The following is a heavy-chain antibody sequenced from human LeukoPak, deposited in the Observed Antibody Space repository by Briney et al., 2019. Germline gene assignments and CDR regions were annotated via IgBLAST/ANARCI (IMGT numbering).Heavy chain of an antibody. J-gene: IGHJ4*02. D-gene: IGHD4-4*01. CDR1: GFTFEDYA. CDR3: AKDPFGYSNYYFDY. Sequence: GGSLRLSCAASGFTFEDYAMHWVRQAPGKGLEGVSGISWNSGNIDYADSVKGRFTISRDNAKNSLYLQMNSLRAEDTALYYCAKDPFGYSNYYFDYWGQGTLVTVSS. CDR2: ISWNSGNI. V-gene: IGHV3-9*01.